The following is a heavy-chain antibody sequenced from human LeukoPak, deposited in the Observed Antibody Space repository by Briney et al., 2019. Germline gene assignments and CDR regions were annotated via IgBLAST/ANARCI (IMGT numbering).Heavy chain of an antibody. D-gene: IGHD3-22*01. CDR1: GFTFSSYS. Sequence: QTGGSLRLSCAASGFTFSSYSMTWVRQAPGKGLEWVSYISSSSSTIYYADSVKGRFTISRDNAKNSLYLQMNSLRAEDTAVYYCARGPYYYDSSGYLYWGQGTLVTVSS. V-gene: IGHV3-48*01. CDR2: ISSSSSTI. CDR3: ARGPYYYDSSGYLY. J-gene: IGHJ4*02.